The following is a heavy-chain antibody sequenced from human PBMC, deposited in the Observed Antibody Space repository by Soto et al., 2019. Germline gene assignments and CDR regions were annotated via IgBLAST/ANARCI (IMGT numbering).Heavy chain of an antibody. CDR2: TYYRSKWYN. D-gene: IGHD1-26*01. V-gene: IGHV6-1*01. Sequence: SQTLSLTCAISGDSVSSNSAAWNSIRQSPSRGLEWLGRTYYRSKWYNDYAVSVKSRITINPDTSKNQFSLQLNSVTPEDTAGYYCAREERNYRGSRLYFDYWGQGTLVTVSS. J-gene: IGHJ4*02. CDR1: GDSVSSNSAA. CDR3: AREERNYRGSRLYFDY.